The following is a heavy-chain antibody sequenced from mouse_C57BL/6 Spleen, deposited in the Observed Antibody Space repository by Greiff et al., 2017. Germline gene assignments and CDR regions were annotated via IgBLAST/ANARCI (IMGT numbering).Heavy chain of an antibody. V-gene: IGHV1-53*01. Sequence: VKLQQPGTELVQPGASVKLSCKASGYTFTSYWMHWVKQRPGQGLEWIGNINPSNGGNNYNETFHSKATLTVDKSSSTAYMQLSSLTSEDSAVYYCARWIYYSCDYGGQGTTLTVSS. D-gene: IGHD2-12*01. J-gene: IGHJ2*01. CDR2: INPSNGGN. CDR1: GYTFTSYW. CDR3: ARWIYYSCDY.